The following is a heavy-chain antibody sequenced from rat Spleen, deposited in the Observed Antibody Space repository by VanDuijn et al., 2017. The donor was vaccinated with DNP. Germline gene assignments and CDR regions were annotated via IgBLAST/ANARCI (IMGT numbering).Heavy chain of an antibody. CDR2: ISTSGSRT. V-gene: IGHV5-25*01. CDR3: TRDLNFGYNYAFDY. D-gene: IGHD1-4*01. J-gene: IGHJ2*01. CDR1: GFTFSNYY. Sequence: EVRLVESGGGLVQPGGSLRLSCAASGFTFSNYYMAWVRQAPKKGLEWVATISTSGSRTYYPDSVKGRFTISRDNAQSTLYLHLTSLRSEDTATYYCTRDLNFGYNYAFDYWGQGVMVSVSS.